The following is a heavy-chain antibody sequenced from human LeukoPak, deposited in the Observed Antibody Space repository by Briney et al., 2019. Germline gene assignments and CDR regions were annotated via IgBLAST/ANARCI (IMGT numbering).Heavy chain of an antibody. J-gene: IGHJ4*02. V-gene: IGHV3-23*01. CDR3: AKDYGVIDY. D-gene: IGHD3-10*01. CDR2: ISGSGGST. CDR1: GLTLISYG. Sequence: GGSLRLSCAASGLTLISYGMHWVRQAPGKGLEWVSAISGSGGSTYYADSVKGRFTISRDNSKNTLYLQMNSLRAEDTAVYYCAKDYGVIDYWGQGTLVTVSS.